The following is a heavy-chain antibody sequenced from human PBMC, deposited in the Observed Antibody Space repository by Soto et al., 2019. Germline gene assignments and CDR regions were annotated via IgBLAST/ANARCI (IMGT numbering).Heavy chain of an antibody. J-gene: IGHJ3*02. CDR2: IYYSGNT. Sequence: QVQLQESGPGLVKPSETLSLTCTVSGYSISNYYWGWIRQPPGKGLEWIGYIYYSGNTDYNPSLKGRVSISVDTSKNQFSLKLTSVTTADTAVYYCTNLGALDDASDIWGQGTMVTVSS. V-gene: IGHV4-59*01. CDR3: TNLGALDDASDI. D-gene: IGHD3-16*01. CDR1: GYSISNYY.